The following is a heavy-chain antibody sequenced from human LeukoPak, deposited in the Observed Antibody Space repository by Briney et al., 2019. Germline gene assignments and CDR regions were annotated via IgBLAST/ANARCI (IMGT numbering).Heavy chain of an antibody. J-gene: IGHJ4*02. CDR2: ISSSSSFI. V-gene: IGHV3-21*01. Sequence: GGSLRLSCAASGFTFRSYSVNWVRQAPGEGLEWVSSISSSSSFIYYADSVKGRFTISRDDAKNSLYLQMNSLRAEDSAVYYCATDPDGYSLNYWGQGTLVTVSS. D-gene: IGHD5-24*01. CDR1: GFTFRSYS. CDR3: ATDPDGYSLNY.